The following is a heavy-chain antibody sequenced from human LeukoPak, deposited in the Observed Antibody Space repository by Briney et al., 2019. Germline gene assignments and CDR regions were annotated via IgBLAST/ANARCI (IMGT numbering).Heavy chain of an antibody. CDR2: IYYSGST. CDR1: GGSISYYY. Sequence: PSETLSLTCTVSGGSISYYYWSWIRQPPGKGLEWIGSIYYSGSTNYNPSLQSRVTISVETSNNQVSLKLSSVTAADTAVYYCARHLYTGYDYWGQGILVTVPS. J-gene: IGHJ4*02. D-gene: IGHD5-12*01. CDR3: ARHLYTGYDY. V-gene: IGHV4-59*01.